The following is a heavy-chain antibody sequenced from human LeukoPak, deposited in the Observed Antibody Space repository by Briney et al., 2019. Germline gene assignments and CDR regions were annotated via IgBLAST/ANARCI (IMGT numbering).Heavy chain of an antibody. CDR1: GYTFTSYG. CDR2: IGAYNGNT. V-gene: IGHV1-18*01. CDR3: ARDPLYCSSTSCYGHAEYFQH. Sequence: ASVKVSCKASGYTFTSYGISWVRQAPGQGLEWMGWIGAYNGNTNYAQKLQGRVTMTTDTSTSTAYMELRSLRSDDTAVYYCARDPLYCSSTSCYGHAEYFQHWGQGTLVTVSS. D-gene: IGHD2-2*01. J-gene: IGHJ1*01.